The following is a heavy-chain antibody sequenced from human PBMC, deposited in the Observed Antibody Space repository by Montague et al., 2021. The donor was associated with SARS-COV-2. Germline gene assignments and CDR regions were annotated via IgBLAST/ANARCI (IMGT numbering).Heavy chain of an antibody. J-gene: IGHJ6*02. V-gene: IGHV3-33*01. CDR3: ARGPKYSSGWTGYYYGLDV. D-gene: IGHD6-19*01. Sequence: SLRLSCAASGFIFRSHVMHWVRQAPGKGLEWMAVIWYDESKEYYADSVKGRFIISRDTSKDILFLQMSSLRVEDTAVYYCARGPKYSSGWTGYYYGLDVWGPGTTVTVSS. CDR2: IWYDESKE. CDR1: GFIFRSHV.